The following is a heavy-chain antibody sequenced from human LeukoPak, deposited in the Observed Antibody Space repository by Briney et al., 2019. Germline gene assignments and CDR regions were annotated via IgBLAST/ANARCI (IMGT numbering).Heavy chain of an antibody. D-gene: IGHD3-10*01. CDR1: GYIFTSYD. J-gene: IGHJ6*03. Sequence: ASVKVSCKASGYIFTSYDINWVRQATGQGLEWMGWMNPNSGNTGYAQKFQGRVTITRNTSISTAFMELSSLRSEDTAVYYCARGRGNYGYYYYYMDVWGKGTTVTVSS. CDR3: ARGRGNYGYYYYYMDV. V-gene: IGHV1-8*03. CDR2: MNPNSGNT.